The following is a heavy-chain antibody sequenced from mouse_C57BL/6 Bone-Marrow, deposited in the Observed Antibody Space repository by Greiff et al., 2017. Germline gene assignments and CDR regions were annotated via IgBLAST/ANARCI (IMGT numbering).Heavy chain of an antibody. CDR3: ARDLVWVTLFDY. CDR2: ISDGGSYT. CDR1: GFTFSSYA. V-gene: IGHV5-4*01. Sequence: EVHLVESGGGLVKPGGSLKLSCAASGFTFSSYAMSWVRQTPEKRLEWVATISDGGSYTYYPDNVKGRFTISRDNAKNNLYLQMSHLKSEDTAMYYCARDLVWVTLFDYWGQGTTLTVSS. D-gene: IGHD2-3*01. J-gene: IGHJ2*01.